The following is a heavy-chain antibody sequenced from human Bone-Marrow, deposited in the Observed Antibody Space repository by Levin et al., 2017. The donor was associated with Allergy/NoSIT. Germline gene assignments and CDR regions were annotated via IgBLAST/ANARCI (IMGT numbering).Heavy chain of an antibody. CDR1: GFIFSRYD. V-gene: IGHV3-13*01. J-gene: IGHJ4*02. Sequence: GESLKISCAASGFIFSRYDMHWVRQATGKGLEWVSSIGTAGDTYYPGSVKGRFTISRENAKNSLYLQMNSLRVGDTAVYYCARYRGSGIDYWGQGTLVTVSS. CDR2: IGTAGDT. D-gene: IGHD3-10*01. CDR3: ARYRGSGIDY.